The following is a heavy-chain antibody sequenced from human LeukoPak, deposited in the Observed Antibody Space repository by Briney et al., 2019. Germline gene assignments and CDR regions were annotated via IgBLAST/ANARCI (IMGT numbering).Heavy chain of an antibody. Sequence: GGSLRLSCAASGFTFSSYWMHWVRQAPGKGLVWVSRIKSDGSGTTYADSVKGRFTISRDNARNSLYLQMNSLRDEDTAVYYCARDAGGSYYIYYFDNWGQGTQVTVST. V-gene: IGHV3-74*01. CDR1: GFTFSSYW. D-gene: IGHD1-26*01. CDR3: ARDAGGSYYIYYFDN. J-gene: IGHJ4*02. CDR2: IKSDGSGT.